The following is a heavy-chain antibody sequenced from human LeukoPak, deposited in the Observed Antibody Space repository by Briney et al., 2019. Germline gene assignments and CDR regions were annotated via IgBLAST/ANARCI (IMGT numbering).Heavy chain of an antibody. CDR2: INPNTGDT. CDR1: GYTFTGYF. CDR3: ARDMNWRASIWYFDL. V-gene: IGHV1-2*02. J-gene: IGHJ2*01. Sequence: GASVKVSCKASGYTFTGYFMHWVRQAPGQGLEWMGWINPNTGDTNFAQRFRGRVTMTRDTSINTAYLELRRLTSDDTAVYYCARDMNWRASIWYFDLWGRGTLVTVSS. D-gene: IGHD3-16*01.